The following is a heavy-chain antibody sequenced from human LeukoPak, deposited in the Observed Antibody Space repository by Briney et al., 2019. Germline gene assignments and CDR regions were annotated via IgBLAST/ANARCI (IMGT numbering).Heavy chain of an antibody. Sequence: GGSLRLSCAASGFTVRSNYMSWVRQAPGKGLEWVSIIYSGGSTYYADSVKGPFTISRDNSKNTLYLQMNSLRAEDTAVYCCARSPHYYDSSGYHGAFDIWGQGTMVTVSS. CDR1: GFTVRSNY. J-gene: IGHJ3*02. CDR3: ARSPHYYDSSGYHGAFDI. CDR2: IYSGGST. V-gene: IGHV3-53*01. D-gene: IGHD3-22*01.